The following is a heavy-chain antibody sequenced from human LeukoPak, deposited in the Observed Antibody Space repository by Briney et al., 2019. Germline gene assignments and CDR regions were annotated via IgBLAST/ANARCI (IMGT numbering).Heavy chain of an antibody. CDR2: IYHGGST. V-gene: IGHV4-38-2*01. J-gene: IGHJ6*03. CDR1: RYSISNGYY. Sequence: SETLSLTCAVSRYSISNGYYWGWIRQPPGKGLEWIGIIYHGGSTYYNPSLKSRATISVDTSKNQFSLTLSSVTAADTAIYYCARLRHYYGSGSLTHYYMDVWGKGTTVTVSS. D-gene: IGHD3-10*01. CDR3: ARLRHYYGSGSLTHYYMDV.